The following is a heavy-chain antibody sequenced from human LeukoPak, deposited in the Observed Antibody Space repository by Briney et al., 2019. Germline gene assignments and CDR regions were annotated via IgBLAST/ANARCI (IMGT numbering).Heavy chain of an antibody. Sequence: RPSETLSLTCAVYGGSFRGYFWGWVRQTPGKGLEWLGEITHNGGTNYMPSLSGRVSVFQDVSKNQFSLKLCSVTAADTGVYYCARGNSGSRWGDHYFYMDVWGKGTTVIVSS. J-gene: IGHJ6*03. CDR1: GGSFRGYF. V-gene: IGHV4-34*01. D-gene: IGHD1-26*01. CDR3: ARGNSGSRWGDHYFYMDV. CDR2: ITHNGGT.